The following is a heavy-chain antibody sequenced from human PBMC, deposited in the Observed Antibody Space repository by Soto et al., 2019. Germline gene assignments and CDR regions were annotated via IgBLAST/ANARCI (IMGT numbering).Heavy chain of an antibody. V-gene: IGHV1-69*01. CDR3: ARVVILVPTASTHYYYHMDV. CDR2: IIPIVGTG. J-gene: IGHJ6*02. CDR1: GGTFSNYA. Sequence: QVQLVQSGAEVRKPGSSVTVSCKASGGTFSNYAISWVRQAPGQGLEWMGGIIPIVGTGSYAQKFQGRVTITADEPTTTAYMELSSLRFEATAVYYCARVVILVPTASTHYYYHMDVWCPGTTVTVSS. D-gene: IGHD2-2*01.